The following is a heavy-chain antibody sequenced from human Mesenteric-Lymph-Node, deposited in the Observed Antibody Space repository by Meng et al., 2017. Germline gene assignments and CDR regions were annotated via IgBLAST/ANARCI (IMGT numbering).Heavy chain of an antibody. Sequence: QVQLQQWGAGLWKPSETLSLTCAVYGGSFSGYYWSWIRQPPGKGLEWIGEINHSGSTNYNPSLKSRVTISVDTSKNQFSLKLSSVTAADTAVYYCARGDLSGSGSFFDYWGQGTLVTVSS. CDR3: ARGDLSGSGSFFDY. CDR2: INHSGST. V-gene: IGHV4-34*01. D-gene: IGHD3-10*01. J-gene: IGHJ4*02. CDR1: GGSFSGYY.